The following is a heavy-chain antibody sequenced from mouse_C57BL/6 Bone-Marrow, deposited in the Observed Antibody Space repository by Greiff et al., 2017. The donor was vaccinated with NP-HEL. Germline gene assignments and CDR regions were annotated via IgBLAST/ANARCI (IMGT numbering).Heavy chain of an antibody. CDR2: ISNGGGST. CDR3: ARAYDYGSLLYWYFDV. Sequence: EVKLVESGGGLVQPGGSLKLSCAASGFTFSDYYMYWVRQTPEKRLEWVAYISNGGGSTYYPDTVKGRFTISRDNAKNTLYLQMSRLKSEDTAMYYCARAYDYGSLLYWYFDVWGTGTTVTVSS. CDR1: GFTFSDYY. D-gene: IGHD1-1*01. V-gene: IGHV5-12*01. J-gene: IGHJ1*03.